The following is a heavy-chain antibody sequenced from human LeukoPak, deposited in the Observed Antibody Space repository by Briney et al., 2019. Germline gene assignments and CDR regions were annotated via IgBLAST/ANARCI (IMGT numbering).Heavy chain of an antibody. J-gene: IGHJ4*02. V-gene: IGHV4-59*01. Sequence: SETLSLTCTVSGGSISSYYWSWIRQPPGKGLEWIGYIYYSGSTNYNPSLKSRVTISLDTSKNQFSLKLSSVTAADTAVYYCARGWDYERSGHYLAYWGQGNLVTVSS. CDR1: GGSISSYY. D-gene: IGHD3-22*01. CDR3: ARGWDYERSGHYLAY. CDR2: IYYSGST.